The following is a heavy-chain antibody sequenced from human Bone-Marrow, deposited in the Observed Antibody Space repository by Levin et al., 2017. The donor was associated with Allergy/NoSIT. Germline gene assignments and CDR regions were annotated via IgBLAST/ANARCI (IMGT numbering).Heavy chain of an antibody. D-gene: IGHD6-19*01. V-gene: IGHV3-13*04. J-gene: IGHJ4*02. Sequence: QPGGSLRLSCAASGFTFSSYDMHWVRQATGKGLEWVSAIGTAGDTYYPGSVKGRFTISRENAKNSLCLQMNSLRAGDTAVYYCARGHIAVAGFDYWGQGTLVTVSS. CDR2: IGTAGDT. CDR1: GFTFSSYD. CDR3: ARGHIAVAGFDY.